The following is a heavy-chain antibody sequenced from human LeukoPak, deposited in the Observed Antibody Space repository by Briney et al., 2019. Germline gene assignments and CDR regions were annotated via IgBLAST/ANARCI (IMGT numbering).Heavy chain of an antibody. J-gene: IGHJ4*02. CDR2: IYTSGST. Sequence: PSQTLSLTCTVSGGSISSGSYYWRWIRQPAGKGLEWIGRIYTSGSTNYNPSLKSRVTISVDTSKNQFSLKLSSVTAADTAVYYCAQLGKKDYWGQGTLVTVSS. CDR1: GGSISSGSYY. CDR3: AQLGKKDY. D-gene: IGHD7-27*01. V-gene: IGHV4-61*02.